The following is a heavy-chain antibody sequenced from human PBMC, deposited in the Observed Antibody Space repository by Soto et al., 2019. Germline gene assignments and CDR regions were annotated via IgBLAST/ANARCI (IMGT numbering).Heavy chain of an antibody. V-gene: IGHV4-34*01. D-gene: IGHD3-3*01. Sequence: PSETLSLTCAVYGGSFSGYYWSWIRQPPGKGLEWIGEINHSGSTNYNPSLKSRVTISVDTSKNQFSLKLSSVTAADTAVYYCARSVRSRVLRFLEWSQNPYYYYDMDVWGQGTTVTVSS. CDR3: ARSVRSRVLRFLEWSQNPYYYYDMDV. CDR1: GGSFSGYY. CDR2: INHSGST. J-gene: IGHJ6*02.